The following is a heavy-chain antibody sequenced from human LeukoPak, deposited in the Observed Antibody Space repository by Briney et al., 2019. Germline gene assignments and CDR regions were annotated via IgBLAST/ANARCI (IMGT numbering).Heavy chain of an antibody. Sequence: SETLSLTCTVSDGSSSSSSWNWLRQPPGKGLEWIGYIYYSGSTKYNPSLESRVTISVDTSKNQISLNLRSVTAADTAVYYCARDGNPWNLDVWGRGTLVTVSS. D-gene: IGHD1-14*01. J-gene: IGHJ2*01. CDR2: IYYSGST. V-gene: IGHV4-59*01. CDR3: ARDGNPWNLDV. CDR1: DGSSSSSS.